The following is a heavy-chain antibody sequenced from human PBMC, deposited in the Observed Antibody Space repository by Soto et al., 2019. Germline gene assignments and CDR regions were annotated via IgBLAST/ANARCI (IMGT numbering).Heavy chain of an antibody. V-gene: IGHV3-23*01. CDR1: GFTFSNYA. Sequence: EVQLLESGEGLVQPGGSLKLSCAASGFTFSNYAMSWVRQAPGKGLEWVSGIGSSGSNTYYADSVQGRFTISRDNSPNTLFLQMNSLRAEDTAEYYCARVVLYFDTPYGMAVWGQGTTVTVSS. CDR2: IGSSGSNT. CDR3: ARVVLYFDTPYGMAV. J-gene: IGHJ6*02. D-gene: IGHD3-9*01.